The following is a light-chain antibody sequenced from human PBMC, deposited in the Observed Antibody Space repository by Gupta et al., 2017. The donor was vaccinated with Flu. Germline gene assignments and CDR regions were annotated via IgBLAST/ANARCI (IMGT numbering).Light chain of an antibody. J-gene: IGKJ2*03. CDR3: QQYHNWPPYS. Sequence: EIVRTQSPATLSVSPGERATLSCRASQSVSSNLAWYQQKPGQAPRLLIYGASTRATGIPARFSGRGSGTEFTLTISSLQSEDFSVYYCQQYHNWPPYSFGQGTKLEIK. CDR2: GAS. CDR1: QSVSSN. V-gene: IGKV3-15*01.